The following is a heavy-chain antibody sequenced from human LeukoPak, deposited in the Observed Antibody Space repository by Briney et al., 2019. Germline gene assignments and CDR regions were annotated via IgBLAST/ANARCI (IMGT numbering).Heavy chain of an antibody. V-gene: IGHV4-34*01. CDR1: GGSFSGYY. Sequence: PSETLSLTCAVYGGSFSGYYWSWIRQPPGKGLEWIGEINHSGSTNYNPSLKSRVTISVDTSKNQFSLKLSSVPAADTAVYYCARAPHRDYGSGSYYNDFDYWGQGTLVTVSS. CDR2: INHSGST. CDR3: ARAPHRDYGSGSYYNDFDY. J-gene: IGHJ4*02. D-gene: IGHD3-10*01.